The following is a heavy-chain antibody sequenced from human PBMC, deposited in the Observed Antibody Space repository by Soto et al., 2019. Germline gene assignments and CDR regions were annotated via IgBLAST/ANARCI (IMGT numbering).Heavy chain of an antibody. V-gene: IGHV3-23*01. Sequence: GGSLRLSCAGSGFTLTRSAVSWVRQAPGKGLEWVSAISGSGGSTYYADSVKGRFTISRDKSKNTLYLQMNSLRAEDTALYYCAKSFSSNWYDYFDYWGQGSLVTVSS. CDR2: ISGSGGST. D-gene: IGHD6-13*01. CDR1: GFTLTRSA. J-gene: IGHJ4*02. CDR3: AKSFSSNWYDYFDY.